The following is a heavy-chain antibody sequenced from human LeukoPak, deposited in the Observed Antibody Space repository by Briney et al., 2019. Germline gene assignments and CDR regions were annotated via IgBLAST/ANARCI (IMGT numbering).Heavy chain of an antibody. V-gene: IGHV4-39*01. J-gene: IGHJ6*02. CDR1: GGSISSSSYY. D-gene: IGHD6-19*01. CDR3: ARLVVAMAGIGDYYHGMDV. CDR2: NYYSGRT. Sequence: SETLSLTCTVSGGSISSSSYYWGWIRQPPGKGLEWIGSNYYSGRTYYNPSLKSRVTISVDTSKNQFSLKLSSVTAADTAVYYCARLVVAMAGIGDYYHGMDVWGQGTTVTVSS.